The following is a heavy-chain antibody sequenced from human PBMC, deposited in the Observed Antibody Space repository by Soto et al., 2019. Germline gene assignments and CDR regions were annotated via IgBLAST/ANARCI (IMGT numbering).Heavy chain of an antibody. V-gene: IGHV1-69*02. Sequence: QVQLVQSGAEVKKPGSSVKVSCKASGGTFSSYTISWVRQAPGQGLEWMGRIIPILGIANYAQKFQGRVTITADKATSTAYMDLSSLRSEDTAVYYCARGYYYGSGTPYFWFDPWGQGTLVTVSS. J-gene: IGHJ5*02. CDR2: IIPILGIA. CDR3: ARGYYYGSGTPYFWFDP. D-gene: IGHD3-10*01. CDR1: GGTFSSYT.